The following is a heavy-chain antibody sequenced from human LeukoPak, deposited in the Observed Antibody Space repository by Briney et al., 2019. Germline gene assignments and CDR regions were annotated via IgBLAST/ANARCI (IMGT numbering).Heavy chain of an antibody. D-gene: IGHD4-17*01. CDR2: IKQAGSEK. J-gene: IGHJ4*02. CDR1: GFTFSTYW. CDR3: ARDSNGDYDSIDY. Sequence: GSLRLSCAASGFTFSTYWMSWVRQAPGKGLEWVANIKQAGSEKYYVDSVKGRFTISRDNAKNSLYLQMNSLRAEDTAVYYCARDSNGDYDSIDYWGQGTLVTVSS. V-gene: IGHV3-7*03.